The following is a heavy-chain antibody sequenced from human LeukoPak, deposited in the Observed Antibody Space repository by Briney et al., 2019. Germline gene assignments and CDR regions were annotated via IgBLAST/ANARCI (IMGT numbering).Heavy chain of an antibody. J-gene: IGHJ4*02. CDR1: GGSISSYY. D-gene: IGHD4-23*01. V-gene: IGHV4-59*01. CDR2: IYYSGST. CDR3: ARVQAYGGKGYFDY. Sequence: PSETLSLTCTVSGGSISSYYWSWIRQPPGKGLEWIGYIYYSGSTNYNPSLKSRVTISVDTSKNQFSLKLSSVTAADTAVYYCARVQAYGGKGYFDYWGQGTLITVSS.